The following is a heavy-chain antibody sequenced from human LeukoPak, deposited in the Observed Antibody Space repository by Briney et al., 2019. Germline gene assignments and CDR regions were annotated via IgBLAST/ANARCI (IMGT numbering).Heavy chain of an antibody. J-gene: IGHJ4*02. CDR2: IIPIFGTA. Sequence: SVKVSCKASGGTFTSYTINWVRHAPGQGLEWMGGIIPIFGTANYAQKFQGRVTITADESTSTAYMELSSLRSEDTAVYYCAREVAVAGFDYWGQGTLVTVST. V-gene: IGHV1-69*01. CDR3: AREVAVAGFDY. D-gene: IGHD6-13*01. CDR1: GGTFTSYT.